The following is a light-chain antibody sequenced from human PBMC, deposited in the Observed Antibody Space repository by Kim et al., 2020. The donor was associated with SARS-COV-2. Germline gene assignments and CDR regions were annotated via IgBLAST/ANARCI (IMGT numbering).Light chain of an antibody. V-gene: IGKV1-5*03. J-gene: IGKJ2*01. CDR2: KTY. CDR3: QQYHSYPVT. CDR1: QSINSW. Sequence: DIQMTQSPSTLSASVGDRVTITCRASQSINSWFAWYQQKPGKAPMLLIYKTYSLETGVPSRFRGSGSGTEFTLAISSLHPDDLATYYCQQYHSYPVTFGQGTKLEI.